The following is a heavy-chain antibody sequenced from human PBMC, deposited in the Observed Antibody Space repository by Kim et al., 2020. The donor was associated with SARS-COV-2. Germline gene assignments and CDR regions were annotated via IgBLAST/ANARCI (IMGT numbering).Heavy chain of an antibody. CDR2: INHSGGT. Sequence: SETLCLTCAVYGGSLSGYSWSWIRQAPGKGLQWIGEINHSGGTTYSPSLKSRVAMSVDTTKNQISLRLKNVTAADKAVYYCARGHTVVGPSHIFD. CDR3: ARGHTVVGPSHIFD. J-gene: IGHJ5*02. V-gene: IGHV4-34*01. D-gene: IGHD2-21*01. CDR1: GGSLSGYS.